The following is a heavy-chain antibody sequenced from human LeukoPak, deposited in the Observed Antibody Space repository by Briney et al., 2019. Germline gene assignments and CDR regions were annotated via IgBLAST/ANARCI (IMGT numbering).Heavy chain of an antibody. D-gene: IGHD3-10*01. Sequence: GGSLRLSCAASGFTFDDYGMSWVRQAPGKGLEWVSGINWNGGSTGYADSVKGRFTISRDNAKNSLYLQMNSLRAKDTALYHCARVSYYYGSGYMDVWGKGTTVTISS. CDR3: ARVSYYYGSGYMDV. CDR2: INWNGGST. J-gene: IGHJ6*03. CDR1: GFTFDDYG. V-gene: IGHV3-20*01.